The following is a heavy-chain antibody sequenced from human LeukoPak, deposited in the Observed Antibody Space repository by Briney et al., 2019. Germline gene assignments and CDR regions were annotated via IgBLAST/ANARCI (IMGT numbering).Heavy chain of an antibody. Sequence: ASVKVSCKASGYTFTSCAMHWVRQAPGQRLEWMGWINAGNGNTKYSQKFQGRVTITRNTSISTAYMELSSLRSEDTAVYYCARSTMVRGVIIDYWGQGTLVTVSS. V-gene: IGHV1-3*01. D-gene: IGHD3-10*01. CDR1: GYTFTSCA. CDR3: ARSTMVRGVIIDY. J-gene: IGHJ4*02. CDR2: INAGNGNT.